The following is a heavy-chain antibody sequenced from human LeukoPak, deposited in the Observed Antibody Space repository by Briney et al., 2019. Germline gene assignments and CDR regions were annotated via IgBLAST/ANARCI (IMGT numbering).Heavy chain of an antibody. CDR2: ISSSGSTI. CDR1: GFTFSDYY. Sequence: PGGSLRLSCAASGFTFSDYYMSWIRQAPGKGLEWVSYISSSGSTIYYADSVKGRFTISRDNAKNSLYLQMNSLRAEDTAVYYCARDLGTYDSKTLPGYWGQGTLVTVSS. J-gene: IGHJ4*02. CDR3: ARDLGTYDSKTLPGY. D-gene: IGHD3-22*01. V-gene: IGHV3-11*01.